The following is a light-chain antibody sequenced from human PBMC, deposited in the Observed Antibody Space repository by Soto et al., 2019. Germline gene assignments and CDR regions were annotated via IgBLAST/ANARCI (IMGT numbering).Light chain of an antibody. J-gene: IGKJ1*01. V-gene: IGKV3-15*01. CDR1: QSVDSN. CDR2: GAS. CDR3: QQYNNWPRT. Sequence: EIMMTQSPGTLSVSPGERPTLSCRASQSVDSNLAWYQQKPGQAPRLLIFGASTRATGIPARFSGSGSGTEFTLTISSLQSEDFAIYYCQQYNNWPRTFGQGTKVEIK.